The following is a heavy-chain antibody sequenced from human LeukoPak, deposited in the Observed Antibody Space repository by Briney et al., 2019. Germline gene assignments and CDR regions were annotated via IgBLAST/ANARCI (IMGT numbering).Heavy chain of an antibody. D-gene: IGHD3-9*01. CDR1: GGSFSGYY. Sequence: SETLSLTCAVYGGSFSGYYWSWIRQPPGKGLEWIGEINHSGSTNYNPSLKNRVTISVDTSKNQFSLKLSSVTAADTAVYYCARDRSDIYSFDMWGQGTMVTVSS. J-gene: IGHJ3*02. CDR3: ARDRSDIYSFDM. CDR2: INHSGST. V-gene: IGHV4-34*01.